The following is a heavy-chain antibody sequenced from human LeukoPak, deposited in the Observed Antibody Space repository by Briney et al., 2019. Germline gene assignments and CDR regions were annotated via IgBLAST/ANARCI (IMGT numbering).Heavy chain of an antibody. CDR1: GFAFSGNY. CDR2: NSDGRT. CDR3: ARGDLGAAFDY. J-gene: IGHJ4*02. Sequence: PGGSLRLSCAASGFAFSGNYMSWVRQAPGKGLEWVSVNSDGRTYYADSVKGRFTISRDISKNTLFLQMTSLRAEDTAVYYCARGDLGAAFDYWGQGTLVTVSS. D-gene: IGHD1-26*01. V-gene: IGHV3-53*01.